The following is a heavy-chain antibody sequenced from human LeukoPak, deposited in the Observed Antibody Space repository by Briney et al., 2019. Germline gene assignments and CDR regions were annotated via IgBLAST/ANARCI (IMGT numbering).Heavy chain of an antibody. D-gene: IGHD4-17*01. CDR1: GVSISSYY. J-gene: IGHJ4*02. CDR2: IYTSGST. CDR3: TRHLPPYGDFTYYFDY. Sequence: AETLSLPCTVSGVSISSYYWSWLRQPPGKGLEWIGYIYTSGSTNYNPSLKSRVTISVDTSKNQFSLKLSAVTAADTGVYYCTRHLPPYGDFTYYFDYWGQGTLVTVSS. V-gene: IGHV4-4*09.